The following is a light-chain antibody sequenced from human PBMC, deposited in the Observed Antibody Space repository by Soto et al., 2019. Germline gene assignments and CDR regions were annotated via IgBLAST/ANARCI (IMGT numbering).Light chain of an antibody. V-gene: IGKV1-39*01. CDR1: ETISHY. CDR2: AAS. J-gene: IGKJ4*01. CDR3: QKSCTTPLT. Sequence: IHMTQSPSSLSASVGDRATLTCRASETISHYLNWYQQKPGQAPKLLIYAASKLQSGVPSRFSGSGSGTDFLLTITSLPTEDFAYYYWQKSCTTPLTFGGGTTVDVK.